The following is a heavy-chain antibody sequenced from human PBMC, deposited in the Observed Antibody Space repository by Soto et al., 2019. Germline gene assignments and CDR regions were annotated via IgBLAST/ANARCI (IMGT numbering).Heavy chain of an antibody. CDR2: IYYSGST. Sequence: SETLSLTCTASGGSISSYYWSWIRQPPGKGLEWITYIYYSGSTNYNPSLKSRFTFSVDTSKNHFSLKLSSVTAADTAVYYCAKRYSGYDDAFDIWGQGTTVT. CDR3: AKRYSGYDDAFDI. D-gene: IGHD5-12*01. CDR1: GGSISSYY. J-gene: IGHJ3*02. V-gene: IGHV4-59*08.